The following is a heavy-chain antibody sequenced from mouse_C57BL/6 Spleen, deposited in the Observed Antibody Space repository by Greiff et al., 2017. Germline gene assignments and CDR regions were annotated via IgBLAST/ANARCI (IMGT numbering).Heavy chain of an antibody. CDR1: GYTFTSYW. CDR2: IDPNSGGT. Sequence: QVQLQQPGAELVKPGASVKLSCKASGYTFTSYWMHWVKQRPGRGLEWIGRIDPNSGGTKYNEKFKSKATLTVDKPSSTAYMQLSSLTSEDSAFYSCARSRYEYDAGDWYFDVWGTGTTVTVSS. V-gene: IGHV1-72*01. D-gene: IGHD2-4*01. CDR3: ARSRYEYDAGDWYFDV. J-gene: IGHJ1*03.